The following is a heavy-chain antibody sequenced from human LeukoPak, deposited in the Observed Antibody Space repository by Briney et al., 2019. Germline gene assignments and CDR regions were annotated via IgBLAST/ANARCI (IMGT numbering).Heavy chain of an antibody. J-gene: IGHJ4*02. CDR1: GFTFDDYG. V-gene: IGHV3-20*04. CDR3: ARAHAGGSYSGYFDY. D-gene: IGHD1-26*01. Sequence: GGSLRLSCAASGFTFDDYGMSWVRQAPGKGLEWVFGINWNGGSTGYADSVKGRFTISRDNAKNSLYLQVNSLRAEDTALYYCARAHAGGSYSGYFDYWGQGTLVTVSS. CDR2: INWNGGST.